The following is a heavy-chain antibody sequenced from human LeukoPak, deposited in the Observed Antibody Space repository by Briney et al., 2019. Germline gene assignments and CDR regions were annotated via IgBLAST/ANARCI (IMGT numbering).Heavy chain of an antibody. CDR1: GFSFSDYH. D-gene: IGHD2-15*01. J-gene: IGHJ4*02. Sequence: GGSLSPACAAYGFSFSDYHMNSGRQAPGKGLGWDSYIGPGGGGTILADSVTGPFTISTDSSKNSLYLQMNSLTADDTAVYSCASGRDILVTGPGGYFDYWGQGTLVTVSS. CDR2: IGPGGGGT. CDR3: ASGRDILVTGPGGYFDY. V-gene: IGHV3-11*03.